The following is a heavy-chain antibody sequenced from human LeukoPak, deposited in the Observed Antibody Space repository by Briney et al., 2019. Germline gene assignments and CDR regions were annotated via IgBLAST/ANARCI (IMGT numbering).Heavy chain of an antibody. Sequence: GGSQRLSCAASRFSFSNYWMHWVRQAPGKGLVWVSRVKSDGSNPSYADSVKGRFTISRDNAENMLYLQMNTLGAEDTAVYYCARDIVSGSGSLDYWGQGTLVTVSS. D-gene: IGHD3-10*01. J-gene: IGHJ4*02. CDR2: VKSDGSNP. CDR3: ARDIVSGSGSLDY. CDR1: RFSFSNYW. V-gene: IGHV3-74*01.